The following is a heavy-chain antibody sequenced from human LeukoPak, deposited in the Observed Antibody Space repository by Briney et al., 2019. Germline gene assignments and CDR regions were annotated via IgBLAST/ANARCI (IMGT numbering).Heavy chain of an antibody. Sequence: ASVKVFCKASGYTFTGYYMHWVRQAPGQGLEWMGWINPNSGGTNYAQKFQGRVTMTRDTSISTAYMELSRLRSDDTAVYYCARVPARSFMTTVTTLRGYYFDYWGQGTLVTVSS. V-gene: IGHV1-2*02. J-gene: IGHJ4*02. CDR1: GYTFTGYY. CDR2: INPNSGGT. CDR3: ARVPARSFMTTVTTLRGYYFDY. D-gene: IGHD4-17*01.